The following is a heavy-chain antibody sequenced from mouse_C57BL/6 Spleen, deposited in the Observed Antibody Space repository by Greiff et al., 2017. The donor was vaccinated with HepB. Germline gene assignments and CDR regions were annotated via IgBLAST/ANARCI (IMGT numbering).Heavy chain of an antibody. CDR3: ARGVEDYYGSSPHWYFDV. V-gene: IGHV5-16*01. CDR1: GFTFSDYY. D-gene: IGHD1-1*01. CDR2: INYDGSST. J-gene: IGHJ1*03. Sequence: EVKVVESEGGLVQPGSSMKLSCTASGFTFSDYYMAWVRQVPEKGLEWVANINYDGSSTYYLDSLKSRFIISRDNAKNILYLQMSSLTSEDTATYYCARGVEDYYGSSPHWYFDVWGTGTTVTVSS.